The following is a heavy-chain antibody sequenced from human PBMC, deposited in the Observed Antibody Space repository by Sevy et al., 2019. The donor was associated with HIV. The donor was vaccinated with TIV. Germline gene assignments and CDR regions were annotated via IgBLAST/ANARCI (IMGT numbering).Heavy chain of an antibody. J-gene: IGHJ4*02. CDR2: IRGRNNVT. V-gene: IGHV3-23*01. CDR3: ARHTGEPYYFEI. CDR1: GFTFNNYA. D-gene: IGHD3-9*01. Sequence: GGSLRLSCTASGFTFNNYAMTWVRQAPGKGLEWVSSIRGRNNVTIYAESVRGRFTLSRDISKNTLYLQMNSLIVEDTAVYYCARHTGEPYYFEIWGQGTLVTVSS.